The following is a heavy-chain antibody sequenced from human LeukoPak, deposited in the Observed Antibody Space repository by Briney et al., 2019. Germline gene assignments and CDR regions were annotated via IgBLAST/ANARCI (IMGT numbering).Heavy chain of an antibody. CDR3: ARRGDCGGDCHYYYYYGMDV. CDR2: IYYSGST. D-gene: IGHD2-21*02. CDR1: GGSISSSSYY. V-gene: IGHV4-39*07. J-gene: IGHJ6*02. Sequence: SETLSLTCTVSGGSISSSSYYWGWIRQPPGKGLEWIGSIYYSGSTYYNPSLKSRVTISVDTSKNQFSLKLSSVTAADTAVYYCARRGDCGGDCHYYYYYGMDVSGQRTTVTVSS.